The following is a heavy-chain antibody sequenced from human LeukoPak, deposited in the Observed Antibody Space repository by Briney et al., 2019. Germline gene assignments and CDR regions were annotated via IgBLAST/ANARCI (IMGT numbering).Heavy chain of an antibody. J-gene: IGHJ4*02. V-gene: IGHV4-59*01. CDR3: ARDSPYFDY. Sequence: SETLSLTCTVSGDSISTYYWSWIRQPPGKGLEWIGYVYYNGNTNYNPSLKSRVTISVDTSKNQFSLKLTSVTAADTAVYYCARDSPYFDYWGPGTLVTVSP. CDR2: VYYNGNT. CDR1: GDSISTYY.